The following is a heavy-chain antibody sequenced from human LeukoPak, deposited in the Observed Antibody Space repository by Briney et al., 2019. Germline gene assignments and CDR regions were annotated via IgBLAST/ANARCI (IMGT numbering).Heavy chain of an antibody. V-gene: IGHV4-39*07. Sequence: PSETLSLTCTVSGGSISSSSYYWGWIRQPPGKGLEWIGSIYYSGSTYYNPSLKSRVTISVDTSKNQFSLKLSSVTAADTAMYYCARERQLVLAPFDYWGQGTLVTVSS. J-gene: IGHJ4*02. D-gene: IGHD6-13*01. CDR1: GGSISSSSYY. CDR2: IYYSGST. CDR3: ARERQLVLAPFDY.